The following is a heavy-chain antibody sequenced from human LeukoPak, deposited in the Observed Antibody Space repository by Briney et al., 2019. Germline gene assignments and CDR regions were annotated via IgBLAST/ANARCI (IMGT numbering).Heavy chain of an antibody. J-gene: IGHJ4*02. CDR2: IYTSGST. D-gene: IGHD2-8*02. CDR1: GRSISSYY. V-gene: IGHV4-4*07. Sequence: TTSETLSLTCPGSGRSISSYYWSWIRQPAGKGLEWVGRIYTSGSTNYNPSLKSRVTMSVDTSKNQFSLKLSSVTAADTDVYYCARWYWFLDYGGQGTLGPVS. CDR3: ARWYWFLDY.